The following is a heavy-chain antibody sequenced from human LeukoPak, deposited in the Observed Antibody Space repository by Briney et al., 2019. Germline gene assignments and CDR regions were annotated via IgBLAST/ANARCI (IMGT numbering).Heavy chain of an antibody. CDR1: GFTFSYYS. D-gene: IGHD6-19*01. CDR3: ARAAGRYSSGWYYFDC. J-gene: IGHJ4*02. CDR2: ISSNSDYI. V-gene: IGHV3-21*01. Sequence: GGSLRLSCAASGFTFSYYSMHWVRQAPGKGLEWVSSISSNSDYIYYADSVKGRFTISRDNAKNSLYLQMNSLRAEDTAMYYCARAAGRYSSGWYYFDCWGQGTLVTVSS.